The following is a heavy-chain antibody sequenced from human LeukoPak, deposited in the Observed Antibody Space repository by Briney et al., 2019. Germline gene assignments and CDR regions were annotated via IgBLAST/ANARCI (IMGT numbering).Heavy chain of an antibody. CDR1: GFTFSNYR. CDR3: VRELVVGPAEYFQN. Sequence: GGSLRLPCVASGFTFSNYRMAWIRHAPGRGLEWVANINKDGSETYYLDSVRGRFTISRDNAKNSLYLQMNTLGAEDTAVYYCVRELVVGPAEYFQNWGQGTLVTVSS. D-gene: IGHD2-15*01. J-gene: IGHJ1*01. V-gene: IGHV3-7*01. CDR2: INKDGSET.